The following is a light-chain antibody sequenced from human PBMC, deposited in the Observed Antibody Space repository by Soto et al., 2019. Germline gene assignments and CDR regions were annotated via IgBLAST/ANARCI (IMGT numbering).Light chain of an antibody. CDR3: QQYNSYIT. CDR1: QSISSW. V-gene: IGKV1-5*01. J-gene: IGKJ5*01. Sequence: DIQMTQSPSTLSASVGDRVTITCRASQSISSWLAWYQLKPGKAPKLLIYDASSLESGVPSRFSGSGSGTEFTLTISSLQPDDFATYYCQQYNSYITFGQGTRLEI. CDR2: DAS.